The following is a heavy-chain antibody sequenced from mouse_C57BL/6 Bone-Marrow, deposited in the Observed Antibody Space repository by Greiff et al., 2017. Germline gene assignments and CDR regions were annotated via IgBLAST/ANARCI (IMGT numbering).Heavy chain of an antibody. CDR1: GFTFSSYT. Sequence: EVKLVESGGGLVKPGGSLKLSCAASGFTFSSYTMSWVRQTPEKWLEWVATISGGGGNTYYPDSVKARFTISRDNAKNTLYLQMSSLRSEDTALYYCAVPRGYWGQGTTLTVSS. CDR3: AVPRGY. D-gene: IGHD5-1*01. J-gene: IGHJ2*01. CDR2: ISGGGGNT. V-gene: IGHV5-9*01.